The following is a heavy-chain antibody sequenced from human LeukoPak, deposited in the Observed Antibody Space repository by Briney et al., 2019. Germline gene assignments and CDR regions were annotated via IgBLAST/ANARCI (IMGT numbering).Heavy chain of an antibody. CDR2: IYYSGST. Sequence: SETLSLTCTVSGGSINSYHWSWIRQSPGKGLEWIGYIYYSGSTNYNPSLKSRVTISVDTSKNQFSLRLTSVTAADTAVYYCARDGSGWSGWFDPWGQGTLVTVSS. CDR1: GGSINSYH. V-gene: IGHV4-59*01. D-gene: IGHD6-19*01. CDR3: ARDGSGWSGWFDP. J-gene: IGHJ5*02.